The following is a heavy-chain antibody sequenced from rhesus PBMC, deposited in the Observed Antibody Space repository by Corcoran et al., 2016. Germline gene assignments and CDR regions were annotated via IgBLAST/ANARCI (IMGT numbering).Heavy chain of an antibody. V-gene: IGHV4-76*01. CDR1: VGSISSGHG. CDR3: AAKLGNDAFDF. Sequence: QVQLQESGAGVVKPSETLSLTCAVSVGSISSGHGWSWFRRPPGKGLEWIGYIYGSSGSTNDNPSLKNRVTISKDASKNQFSRKLSSVTAADTAVYYCAAKLGNDAFDFWGQGLRVTVSS. CDR2: IYGSSGST. D-gene: IGHD1-1*01. J-gene: IGHJ3*01.